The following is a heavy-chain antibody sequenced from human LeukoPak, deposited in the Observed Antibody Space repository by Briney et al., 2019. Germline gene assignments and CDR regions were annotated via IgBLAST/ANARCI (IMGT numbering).Heavy chain of an antibody. CDR3: AREGTAGTNLNWFDP. D-gene: IGHD1-1*01. V-gene: IGHV4-59*01. Sequence: SETLSLTCTVSGGSISSYYWSWIRQPPGKGLEWIGYISYSGSTNFNPSLKSRVTISVDTSKNQFSLKLSSVTAADTAVYYCAREGTAGTNLNWFDPWGQGTPVTVSS. CDR1: GGSISSYY. J-gene: IGHJ5*02. CDR2: ISYSGST.